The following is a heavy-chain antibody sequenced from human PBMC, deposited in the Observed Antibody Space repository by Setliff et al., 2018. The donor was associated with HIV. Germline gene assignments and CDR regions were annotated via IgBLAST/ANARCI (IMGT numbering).Heavy chain of an antibody. Sequence: ASVKVSCKASGYTFTSYALNWVRQAPGQGLEWMGWINTNRGNPMSAQGFSGRFVFSLDTSVSTAYLQISSLKAEDTAVYYCARDLFALEIGGGWAVDYWGQGTLVTVSS. J-gene: IGHJ4*02. V-gene: IGHV7-4-1*02. CDR3: ARDLFALEIGGGWAVDY. CDR1: GYTFTSYA. D-gene: IGHD3-10*01. CDR2: INTNRGNP.